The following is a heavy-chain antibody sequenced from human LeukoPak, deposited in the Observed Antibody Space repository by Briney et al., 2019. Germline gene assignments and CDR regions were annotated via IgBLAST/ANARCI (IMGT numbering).Heavy chain of an antibody. V-gene: IGHV3-33*06. D-gene: IGHD6-13*01. CDR2: IWYDGSYK. CDR1: GFTFINYG. Sequence: GGSLRLSCAASGFTFINYGMHWVRQAPGKGLDWVAVIWYDGSYKYYADSVKGRFTISRDNSKNTLYLQMNSLRAEDTAIYYCAKVVQYTASTGTGLYYWGQGTLVTVSS. CDR3: AKVVQYTASTGTGLYY. J-gene: IGHJ4*02.